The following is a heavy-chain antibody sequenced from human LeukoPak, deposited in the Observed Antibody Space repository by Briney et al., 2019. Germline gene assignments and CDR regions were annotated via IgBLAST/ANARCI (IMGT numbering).Heavy chain of an antibody. CDR3: AREEYYYDSSGYYYVWYFDY. CDR2: IYTSGST. CDR1: GGSISSYY. J-gene: IGHJ4*02. Sequence: SETLSLTCTVSGGSISSYYWSWIRQPAGKGLEWIGRIYTSGSTNYNPSLKSRVTMSVDTSKNQFSLKLSSVTAADTAVYYCAREEYYYDSSGYYYVWYFDYWGQGTLVTVSS. D-gene: IGHD3-22*01. V-gene: IGHV4-4*07.